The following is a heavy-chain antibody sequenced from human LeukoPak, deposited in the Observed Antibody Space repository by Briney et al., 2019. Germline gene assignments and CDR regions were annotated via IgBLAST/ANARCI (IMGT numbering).Heavy chain of an antibody. J-gene: IGHJ4*02. CDR2: ISYDGNNK. V-gene: IGHV3-30-3*01. CDR3: ARGNNVLMVTGCFDY. D-gene: IGHD2-21*02. Sequence: PGGSLRLSCAASGFTFSNYDMHWVRQAPGKGQEWVAVISYDGNNKDFADSVKGRFTISRDNSKNTLYLQMNSLRAEDTAVYYCARGNNVLMVTGCFDYWGQGTLVTVSS. CDR1: GFTFSNYD.